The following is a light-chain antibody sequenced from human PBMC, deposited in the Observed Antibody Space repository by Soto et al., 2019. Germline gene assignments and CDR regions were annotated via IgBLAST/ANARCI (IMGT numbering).Light chain of an antibody. CDR2: VAS. CDR1: QSVSSGY. V-gene: IGKV3-20*01. J-gene: IGKJ2*01. CDR3: QQYGISQNT. Sequence: ETVMTQSPGTLSLSPGERATLSCRASQSVSSGYLAWYQQKPGQAPRLLIFVASNRATGITDRFTGSGSGTDFTLTISRLEPEDFAVYYCQQYGISQNTFGQGTKLEIK.